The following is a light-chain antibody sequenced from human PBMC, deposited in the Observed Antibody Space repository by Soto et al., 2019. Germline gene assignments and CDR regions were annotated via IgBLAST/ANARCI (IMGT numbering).Light chain of an antibody. V-gene: IGKV1-39*01. CDR3: QESYSTPYT. CDR1: RTISSY. Sequence: DIQMTQSPCSLSASVGDRVTITCRASRTISSYLNWYQQKPGKAPKLLIYGASSLQSGVPSRFTGSGSGTDFTLTISSLQPEDFATYYCQESYSTPYTFGQGTKLEIK. CDR2: GAS. J-gene: IGKJ2*01.